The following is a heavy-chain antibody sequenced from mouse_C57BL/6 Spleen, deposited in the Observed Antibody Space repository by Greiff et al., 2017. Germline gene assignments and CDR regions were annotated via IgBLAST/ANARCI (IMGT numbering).Heavy chain of an antibody. V-gene: IGHV5-12*01. Sequence: EVQGVESGGGLVQPGGSLKLSCAASGFTFSDYYMYWVRQTPEKRLEWVAYISNGGGSTYYPDTVKGRFTISRDNAKNTLYLQMSRLKSEDTAMDYCASVYDGYYEGAMDYWGQGTSVTVSS. CDR3: ASVYDGYYEGAMDY. CDR1: GFTFSDYY. CDR2: ISNGGGST. J-gene: IGHJ4*01. D-gene: IGHD2-3*01.